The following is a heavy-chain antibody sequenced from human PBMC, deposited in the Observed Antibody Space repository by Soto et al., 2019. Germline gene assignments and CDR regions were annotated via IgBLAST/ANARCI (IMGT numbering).Heavy chain of an antibody. V-gene: IGHV4-59*01. CDR1: GGSISNYY. CDR3: ARGHCPNGVCYGAGAFDI. CDR2: IYYSGST. Sequence: QVQLQESGPGLVKPSETLSLSCTVSGGSISNYYWSWIRQPPGKGLEWIGYIYYSGSTNYNPSLKSRVTISVDTSKNQFSLKLSSVTAADTAVYYCARGHCPNGVCYGAGAFDIWGQGTMVTVSS. J-gene: IGHJ3*02. D-gene: IGHD2-8*01.